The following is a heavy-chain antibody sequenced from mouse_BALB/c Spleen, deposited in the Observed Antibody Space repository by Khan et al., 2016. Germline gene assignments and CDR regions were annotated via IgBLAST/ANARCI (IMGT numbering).Heavy chain of an antibody. Sequence: QVQLKQSGPGLVQPSQSLSITCTVSGFSLTSYGVHWVRQSPGKGLEWLGVIWSGGSTDYNAAFISRLSISKDNSKSQVFFKMNSLQANDTAIYYCASLCYGSTLYYAMDYWGQGTSVTVSS. V-gene: IGHV2-2*02. CDR1: GFSLTSYG. CDR2: IWSGGST. D-gene: IGHD1-1*01. CDR3: ASLCYGSTLYYAMDY. J-gene: IGHJ4*01.